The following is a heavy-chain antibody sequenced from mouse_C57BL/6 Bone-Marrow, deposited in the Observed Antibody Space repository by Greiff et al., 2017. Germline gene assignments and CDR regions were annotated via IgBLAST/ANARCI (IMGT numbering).Heavy chain of an antibody. CDR2: IDPENGDT. CDR1: GFNIKDDY. V-gene: IGHV14-4*01. CDR3: TFYSNYYFDY. D-gene: IGHD2-5*01. J-gene: IGHJ2*01. Sequence: VQLQQSGAELVRPGASVKLSCTASGFNIKDDYMHWVKQRPEQGLEWIGWIDPENGDTAYASKFQGKATITADTSSNTAYLQLSSLTSEDTAVYYCTFYSNYYFDYWGQGTTLTVSS.